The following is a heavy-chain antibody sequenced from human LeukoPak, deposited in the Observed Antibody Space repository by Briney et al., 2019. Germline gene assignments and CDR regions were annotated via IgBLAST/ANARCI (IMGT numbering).Heavy chain of an antibody. Sequence: GGSLRLSCAASGFTFSSYAMSWVRQAPGKGLEWVSAISGSGGSTYYADSVKGRFTISRDNAKSSLYLQMNSLRAEDTAMYYCARGGDGYNSDLDYWGQGTLVTVSS. J-gene: IGHJ4*02. CDR1: GFTFSSYA. CDR3: ARGGDGYNSDLDY. CDR2: ISGSGGST. V-gene: IGHV3-23*01. D-gene: IGHD5-24*01.